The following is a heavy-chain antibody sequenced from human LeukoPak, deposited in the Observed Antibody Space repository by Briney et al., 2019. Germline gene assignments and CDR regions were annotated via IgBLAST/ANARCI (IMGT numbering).Heavy chain of an antibody. CDR3: AREGRSRIVGAPPGVWFNP. J-gene: IGHJ5*02. CDR1: GGSISSNTYY. CDR2: IYYSGST. V-gene: IGHV4-39*07. Sequence: PSETLSLTCTVSGGSISSNTYYWGWIRQPPGKGLEWIGSIYYSGSTYYNPSLKSRVTISVDTSKNQFSLKLSSVTAADTAVYYCAREGRSRIVGAPPGVWFNPWGQGTLVTVSS. D-gene: IGHD1-26*01.